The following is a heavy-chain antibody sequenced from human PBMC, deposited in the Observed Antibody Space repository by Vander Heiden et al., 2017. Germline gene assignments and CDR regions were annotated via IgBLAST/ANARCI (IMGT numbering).Heavy chain of an antibody. CDR2: IYYSGST. V-gene: IGHV4-39*01. CDR3: ARLEVVLVWFGGPDY. D-gene: IGHD3-10*01. J-gene: IGHJ4*02. CDR1: GGSINNNNYY. Sequence: QLQLQESGPGLVKPSETLSLICTVSGGSINNNNYYWGWLRRPPGKGLEWIGSIYYSGSTYYNPALKSRVTMSADTSKNQFSLKLSSVTAADTAVYYCARLEVVLVWFGGPDYWGQGTLVTVSS.